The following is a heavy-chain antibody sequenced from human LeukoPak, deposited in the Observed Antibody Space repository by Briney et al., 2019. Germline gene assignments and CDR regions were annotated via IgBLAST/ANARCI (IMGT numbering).Heavy chain of an antibody. V-gene: IGHV3-21*04. J-gene: IGHJ4*02. CDR3: AKPSHLARDCSGAWCFYGFDY. CDR2: ISSSSSYI. CDR1: GFTFSSYS. Sequence: GGSLRLSCAASGFTFSSYSMNWVRQAPGKGLEWVSSISSSSSYIYYADSVKGRFTISRDNSKNTVYLQMNSLRAEDTAVYYCAKPSHLARDCSGAWCFYGFDYWAQGTLVTVSS. D-gene: IGHD2-15*01.